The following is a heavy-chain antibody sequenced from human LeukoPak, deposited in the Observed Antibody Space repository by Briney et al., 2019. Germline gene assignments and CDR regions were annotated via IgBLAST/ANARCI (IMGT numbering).Heavy chain of an antibody. CDR2: IIPIFGTA. CDR3: ARGRYSSSAIYYFDY. J-gene: IGHJ4*02. V-gene: IGHV1-69*05. D-gene: IGHD6-6*01. CDR1: GGNFSSYA. Sequence: GASVKVSCKASGGNFSSYAISWVRQAPGQVLEWMGRIIPIFGTANYAQKFQGRVTITTDESTSTAYMELSSLRSEDTAVYYCARGRYSSSAIYYFDYWGQGTLVTVSS.